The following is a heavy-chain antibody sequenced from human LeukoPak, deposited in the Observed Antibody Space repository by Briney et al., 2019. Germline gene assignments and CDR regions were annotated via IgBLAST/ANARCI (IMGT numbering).Heavy chain of an antibody. CDR2: IYYSGST. J-gene: IGHJ4*02. V-gene: IGHV4-59*08. D-gene: IGHD7-27*01. CDR1: GGSISSYY. Sequence: PSETLSLTCTVSGGSISSYYWSWIRQPPGKGLEWIGSIYYSGSTNYNPSLKSRVTISVDTSKNQFSLKLSSVTAADTAVYYCASTTPGKRAGDPLYYFDYWGQGTLVTVSS. CDR3: ASTTPGKRAGDPLYYFDY.